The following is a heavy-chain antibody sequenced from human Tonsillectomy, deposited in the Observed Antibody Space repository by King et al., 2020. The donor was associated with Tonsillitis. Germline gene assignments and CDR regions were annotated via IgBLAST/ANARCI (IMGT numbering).Heavy chain of an antibody. V-gene: IGHV4-59*08. D-gene: IGHD3-9*01. Sequence: VQLQESGPGLVKPSETLSLTCTVSGGSINSYYWNWIRQPPGKGLEWIGFIIDSGTTDSNPSLKIRGTISLDTSKNQFSLKLTSVTAADTAVYYCARRGPTGNWYFDLWGRGTLVTVSS. J-gene: IGHJ2*01. CDR3: ARRGPTGNWYFDL. CDR1: GGSINSYY. CDR2: IIDSGTT.